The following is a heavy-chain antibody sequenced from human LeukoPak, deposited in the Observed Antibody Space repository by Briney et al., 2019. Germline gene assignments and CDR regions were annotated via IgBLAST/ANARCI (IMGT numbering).Heavy chain of an antibody. CDR1: GFTFSSYA. D-gene: IGHD6-13*01. V-gene: IGHV4-38-2*01. CDR2: FYYSGST. CDR3: ASAEPRGIIWYPY. J-gene: IGHJ4*02. Sequence: GSLRLSCAASGFTFSSYAMSWIRQPPGKGLQWIGSFYYSGSTFYNPSLKSRVTISVDTSKNQFSLKLSSVTAADTAVYYCASAEPRGIIWYPYWGQGTLVTVSS.